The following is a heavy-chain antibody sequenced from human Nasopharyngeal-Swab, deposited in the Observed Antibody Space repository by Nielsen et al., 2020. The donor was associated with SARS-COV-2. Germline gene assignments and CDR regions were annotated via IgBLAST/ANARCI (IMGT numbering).Heavy chain of an antibody. CDR2: IYYSEST. D-gene: IGHD3-10*01. CDR3: ALSAMVRGVKWFDP. J-gene: IGHJ5*02. Sequence: SETLSLTCTVSGGSISSGGYYWSWIRQHPGKGLEWIGYIYYSESTYYNPSLKSRVTISVDTSKNQFSLKLSSVTAADTAVYYCALSAMVRGVKWFDPWGQGTLVTVSS. V-gene: IGHV4-30-4*08. CDR1: GGSISSGGYY.